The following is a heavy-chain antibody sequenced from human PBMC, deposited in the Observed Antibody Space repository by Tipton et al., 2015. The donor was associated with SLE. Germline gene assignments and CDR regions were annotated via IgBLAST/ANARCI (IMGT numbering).Heavy chain of an antibody. Sequence: SLRLSCAASGFTFRTYGMHWVRQAPGKGLEWVSFIRFDGDVKQYADSVRGRFTISRDNSKNTLSLQMDSLRPEDTAVYYCAKDRHYYDSSGRYYFDYWGQGTLVTVSS. CDR1: GFTFRTYG. V-gene: IGHV3-30*02. D-gene: IGHD3-22*01. J-gene: IGHJ4*02. CDR3: AKDRHYYDSSGRYYFDY. CDR2: IRFDGDVK.